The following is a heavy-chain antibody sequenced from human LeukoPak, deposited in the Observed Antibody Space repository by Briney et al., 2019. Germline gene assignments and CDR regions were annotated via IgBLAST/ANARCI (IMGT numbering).Heavy chain of an antibody. CDR3: ARSPYDFWQGYYYGMDV. Sequence: PGGSLRLSCAASGFTFSSYWMNWVRQAPGKGLVWVSRIASDGSSTTYADSVKGRFTISRDNSKNTLYLQMNSLRAEDTAVYYCARSPYDFWQGYYYGMDVWGQGTTVTVSS. CDR2: IASDGSST. D-gene: IGHD3-3*01. V-gene: IGHV3-74*01. CDR1: GFTFSSYW. J-gene: IGHJ6*02.